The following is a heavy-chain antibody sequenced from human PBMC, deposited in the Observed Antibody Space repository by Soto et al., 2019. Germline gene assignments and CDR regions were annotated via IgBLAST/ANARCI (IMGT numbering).Heavy chain of an antibody. J-gene: IGHJ4*02. CDR2: IYYSGST. Sequence: TLSLTCTVSGGSISSYYWSWIRQPPGKGLEWIGNIYYSGSTNYNPSLKSRVTISVDTPKNQFSLKLSSVTAADTAVYYCARSLYPEYYFDDWGQGTLVTVSS. CDR1: GGSISSYY. V-gene: IGHV4-59*01. D-gene: IGHD3-10*01. CDR3: ARSLYPEYYFDD.